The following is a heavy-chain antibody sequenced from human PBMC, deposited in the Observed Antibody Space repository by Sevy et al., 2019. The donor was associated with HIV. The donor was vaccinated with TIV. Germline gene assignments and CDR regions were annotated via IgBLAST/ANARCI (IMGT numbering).Heavy chain of an antibody. CDR2: ITDSGDGA. CDR1: GFAFGSSF. CDR3: AKHFGSRIYSTRHLDSHITS. V-gene: IGHV3-23*01. Sequence: GGSLRLSCTAAGFAFGSSFMTWVRQAPGKGLEWVSSITDSGDGAYYAGSVEGRFTISRDNSKNTLFLQMSSLRVEDTAIFYCAKHFGSRIYSTRHLDSHITSWGQGTLVTVS. D-gene: IGHD3-10*01. J-gene: IGHJ5*02.